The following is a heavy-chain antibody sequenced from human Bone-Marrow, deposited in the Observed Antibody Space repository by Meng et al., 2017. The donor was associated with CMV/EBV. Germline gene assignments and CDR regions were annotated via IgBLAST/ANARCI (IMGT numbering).Heavy chain of an antibody. V-gene: IGHV4-39*07. D-gene: IGHD3-10*01. Sequence: GGSISSSSYYWGWIRQPPGKGLEWIESIYYSGSTYYNPSLKSRVTISVDTSKNQFSLKLSSVTAADTAVYYCARWDRITIQGGWFDPWGQGTLVTVSS. J-gene: IGHJ5*02. CDR2: IYYSGST. CDR3: ARWDRITIQGGWFDP. CDR1: GGSISSSSYY.